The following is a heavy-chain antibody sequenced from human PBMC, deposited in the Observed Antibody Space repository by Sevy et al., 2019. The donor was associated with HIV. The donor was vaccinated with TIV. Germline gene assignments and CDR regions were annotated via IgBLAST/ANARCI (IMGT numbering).Heavy chain of an antibody. V-gene: IGHV3-30*18. J-gene: IGHJ4*02. D-gene: IGHD3-16*01. CDR1: GFTFSSHG. CDR3: AKLSSAFGPLDD. CDR2: ISYDGSKK. Sequence: GGSLRLSCAASGFTFSSHGMHWVRQAPGKGLEWVAFISYDGSKKYYTDSVKGRFTISRENSKNTVYLQMNSLRAEDTAVYSCAKLSSAFGPLDDWGQGTLVTVSS.